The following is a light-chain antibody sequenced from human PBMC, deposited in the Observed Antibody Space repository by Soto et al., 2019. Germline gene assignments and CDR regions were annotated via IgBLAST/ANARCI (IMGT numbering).Light chain of an antibody. V-gene: IGKV1-39*01. CDR3: QQSYSAPYT. CDR1: QSIYSS. Sequence: DIQMTQSPSSLSASVGDRVTITCRASQSIYSSLNWYHQKPGKAPNLLIYAASNLQSGVTSRFSGSGSGTDFTLSISSLQPEDFATYYCQQSYSAPYTFGQGTKLEI. CDR2: AAS. J-gene: IGKJ2*01.